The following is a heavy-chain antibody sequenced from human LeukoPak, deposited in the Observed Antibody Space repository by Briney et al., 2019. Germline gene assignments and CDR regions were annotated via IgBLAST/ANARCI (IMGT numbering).Heavy chain of an antibody. Sequence: PGGSLRLSCAASGFTFRSHSLDWVRQAPGKGLEWVSSITGAGSIQYADSVQGRYTISRDNTQNSIFLQMNSLRAEDTAVCYCVRDVIHSYFDIWGQGILVTVSS. V-gene: IGHV3-21*01. CDR3: VRDVIHSYFDI. D-gene: IGHD2/OR15-2a*01. CDR1: GFTFRSHS. J-gene: IGHJ4*02. CDR2: ITGAGSI.